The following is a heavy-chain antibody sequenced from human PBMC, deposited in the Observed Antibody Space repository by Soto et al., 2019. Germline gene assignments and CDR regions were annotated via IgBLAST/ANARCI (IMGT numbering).Heavy chain of an antibody. CDR2: MYHSGST. V-gene: IGHV4-30-2*02. D-gene: IGHD3-16*01. J-gene: IGHJ5*02. CDR1: GGSISSGGYS. Sequence: PSETLSLTCAVSGGSISSGGYSWSWIRQPPGKGLEWIGYMYHSGSTYYNPSLKSRVTISLDTSKHQFSLKLTSMTAADTAIYYCARGFQGGWLDPWGQGILVTVSS. CDR3: ARGFQGGWLDP.